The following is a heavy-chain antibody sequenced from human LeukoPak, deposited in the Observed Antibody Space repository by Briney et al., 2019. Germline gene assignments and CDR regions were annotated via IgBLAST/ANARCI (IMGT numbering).Heavy chain of an antibody. CDR3: TGHYYDSSGYPHLFDY. Sequence: GGSLRLSCTASGFTFGDYAMSWFRQAPGKGLEWVGFIRSKAYGGATEYAASVKGRFTISRDDTKSIAYLQMNSLKTEDTAVYYCTGHYYDSSGYPHLFDYWGQGTLVTASS. D-gene: IGHD3-22*01. J-gene: IGHJ4*02. V-gene: IGHV3-49*03. CDR1: GFTFGDYA. CDR2: IRSKAYGGAT.